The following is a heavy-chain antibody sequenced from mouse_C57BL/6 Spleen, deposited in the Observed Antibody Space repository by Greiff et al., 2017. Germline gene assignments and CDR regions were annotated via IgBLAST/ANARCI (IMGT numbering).Heavy chain of an antibody. D-gene: IGHD1-1*01. CDR1: GYAFSSYW. CDR3: ASLYYDGSSPECDV. CDR2: IYPGDGDT. J-gene: IGHJ1*03. Sequence: VQLQQSGAELVKPGASVKISCKASGYAFSSYWMNWVKQRPGKGLEWIGQIYPGDGDTNYNGKFKGKATLTADKPSSTAYMQLSSLTSEDSAVYVCASLYYDGSSPECDVWGTGTTVTVSS. V-gene: IGHV1-80*01.